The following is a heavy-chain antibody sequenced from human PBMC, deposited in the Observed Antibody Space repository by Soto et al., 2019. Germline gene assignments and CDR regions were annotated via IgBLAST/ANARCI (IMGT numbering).Heavy chain of an antibody. V-gene: IGHV4-59*01. D-gene: IGHD6-19*01. CDR3: ARLAVGVRRGVYNYGMDV. CDR2: IYLGGSI. Sequence: SETLSLTCSVSGASISSYYYTWIRQTPGKGLEWIGYIYLGGSINYNPSFKSRVIISVDTSKNQFSVRLSSVTAADTAVYYCARLAVGVRRGVYNYGMDVWGQGTTVTVSS. CDR1: GASISSYY. J-gene: IGHJ6*02.